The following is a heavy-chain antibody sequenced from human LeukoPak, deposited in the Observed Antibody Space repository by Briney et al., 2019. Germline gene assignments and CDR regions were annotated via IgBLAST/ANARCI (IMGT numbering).Heavy chain of an antibody. D-gene: IGHD3-10*01. J-gene: IGHJ4*02. CDR2: IGPYNGNT. V-gene: IGHV1-18*01. Sequence: GASVKVSCKASGYNFTSYGISWVRQAPGQGLEWMGWIGPYNGNTNYAQNLQGRVTMTTDTSTSTAYMELGSLGSDDTAVYYCARDQDSLVRGVIGYWGQGTLVTVSS. CDR3: ARDQDSLVRGVIGY. CDR1: GYNFTSYG.